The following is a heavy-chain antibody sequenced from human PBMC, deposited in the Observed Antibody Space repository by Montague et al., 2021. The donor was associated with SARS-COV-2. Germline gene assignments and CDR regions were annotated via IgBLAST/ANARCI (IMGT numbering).Heavy chain of an antibody. J-gene: IGHJ4*02. V-gene: IGHV4-39*01. CDR2: LYFSGST. CDR1: GGSISSESYF. CDR3: ANYCSSTNCRGY. Sequence: SETLSLTCTVSGGSISSESYFWVRFRQPPGKGLEWIRTLYFSGSTYYDPSLKSRVTISVDTSKNQFSLKLSSVTAADTAVYYCANYCSSTNCRGYWGQGTLVTVSS. D-gene: IGHD2-2*01.